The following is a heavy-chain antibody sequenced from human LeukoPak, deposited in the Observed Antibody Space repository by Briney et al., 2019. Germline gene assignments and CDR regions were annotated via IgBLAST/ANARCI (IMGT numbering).Heavy chain of an antibody. V-gene: IGHV3-48*01. Sequence: GGSLRLSCAASGFTFSSYSMNWVRQAPGKGLEWVSYISSSSSTIYYADSVKGRFTISRDNSQNTLYLQMNSLRAEDTAIYYCAKKGTGSGWSHGQFDYWGQGTLVTVSS. CDR1: GFTFSSYS. CDR3: AKKGTGSGWSHGQFDY. J-gene: IGHJ4*02. D-gene: IGHD6-19*01. CDR2: ISSSSSTI.